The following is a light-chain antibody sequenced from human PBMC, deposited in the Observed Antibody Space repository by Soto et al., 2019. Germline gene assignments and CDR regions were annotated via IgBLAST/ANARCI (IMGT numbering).Light chain of an antibody. V-gene: IGLV2-8*01. CDR1: SSDVGGYKY. Sequence: QSVLTQAPSASGSPGQSVTLSCTGTSSDVGGYKYVSWFHQHPGKAPKLMIPDRISDSKSANTASLTVSGLQAEDEAEFYCSSFAARNNPLFGGGTQLTVL. J-gene: IGLJ2*01. CDR3: SSFAARNNPL.